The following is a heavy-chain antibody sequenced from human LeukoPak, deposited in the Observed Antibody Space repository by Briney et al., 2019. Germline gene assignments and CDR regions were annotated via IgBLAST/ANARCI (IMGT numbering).Heavy chain of an antibody. Sequence: GGSLRLSCAASGFTFSTYSMNWVRQAPGKGLEWISYISSSSRTIYYADSVKARFTISRDNAKNSLYLQMNSLRDEDTAVYYCARDPRRGNLYYDSSGHYWFDRWGQGTPATVSS. D-gene: IGHD3-22*01. CDR1: GFTFSTYS. CDR2: ISSSSRTI. J-gene: IGHJ5*02. CDR3: ARDPRRGNLYYDSSGHYWFDR. V-gene: IGHV3-48*02.